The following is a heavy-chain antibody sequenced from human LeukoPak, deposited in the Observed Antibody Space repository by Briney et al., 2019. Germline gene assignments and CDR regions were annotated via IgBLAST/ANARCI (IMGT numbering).Heavy chain of an antibody. CDR2: IYYSGST. CDR3: AGGGRYFDWLFVNDAFDI. V-gene: IGHV4-39*01. CDR1: GGSISSSSYY. Sequence: SETLSLTCTVSGGSISSSSYYWGWIRQPPGKGLEWIGSIYYSGSTYYNPSLKSRVTISVDTSKNQFSLKLSSVTAADTAVYYCAGGGRYFDWLFVNDAFDIWGQGTMVTVSS. J-gene: IGHJ3*02. D-gene: IGHD3-9*01.